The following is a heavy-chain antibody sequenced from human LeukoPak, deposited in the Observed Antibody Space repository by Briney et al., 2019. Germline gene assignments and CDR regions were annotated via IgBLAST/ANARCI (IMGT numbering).Heavy chain of an antibody. V-gene: IGHV4-31*02. CDR2: ISYRGNT. D-gene: IGHD2-15*01. J-gene: IGHJ4*02. CDR1: GDSISNSGGFY. CDR3: ARISQSSGGFYY. Sequence: KSSETLSLTCTVSGDSISNSGGFYWSWIRQHPGDALEWIEFISYRGNTYYNPSLKSRVSMSVDTSRSQFSLRLTSVTDEDTAVYYCARISQSSGGFYYWGQGTLVTVSS.